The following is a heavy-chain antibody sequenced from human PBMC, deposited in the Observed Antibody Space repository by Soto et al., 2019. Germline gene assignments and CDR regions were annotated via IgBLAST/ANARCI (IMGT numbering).Heavy chain of an antibody. J-gene: IGHJ4*02. Sequence: PSETLSLTCAVYGGSFSGYYWSWIRQPPGKGLEWIGEINHSGSTNYNPSLKSRVTISVDTSKNQFSLKLSSVTAADTAVYYCARSGYSSSWYSSNFDSWGQGTLVTVSS. CDR2: INHSGST. V-gene: IGHV4-34*01. D-gene: IGHD6-13*01. CDR1: GGSFSGYY. CDR3: ARSGYSSSWYSSNFDS.